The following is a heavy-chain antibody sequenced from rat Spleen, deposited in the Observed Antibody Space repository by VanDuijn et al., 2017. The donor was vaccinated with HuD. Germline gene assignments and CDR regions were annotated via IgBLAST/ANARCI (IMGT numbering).Heavy chain of an antibody. V-gene: IGHV5-31*01. CDR1: GFTFNKYW. D-gene: IGHD4-4*01. J-gene: IGHJ2*01. CDR2: ITNTGGST. CDR3: AVAGFGY. Sequence: GGLVQPGRSLKVSCVASGFTFNKYWMTWIRQAPGKGLEWVASITNTGGSTYYPDSVKGRFTISRDNAENTVYLQMNSLRSEDTATYYCAVAGFGYWGQGVMVTVSS.